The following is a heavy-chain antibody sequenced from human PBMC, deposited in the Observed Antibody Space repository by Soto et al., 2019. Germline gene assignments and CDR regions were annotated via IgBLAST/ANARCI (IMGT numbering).Heavy chain of an antibody. CDR2: ISYDGSKK. J-gene: IGHJ4*02. V-gene: IGHV3-30-3*01. CDR1: GFTFGSFA. Sequence: GGSLRLSCAASGFTFGSFAIHWGRQAPGKGLEWLSVISYDGSKKYGADSVKGRFSISRGNFKNTLYLQMNSLRAEDTAVYYCARDPDSSGYFVFDYWGQGTLVTVSS. CDR3: ARDPDSSGYFVFDY. D-gene: IGHD3-22*01.